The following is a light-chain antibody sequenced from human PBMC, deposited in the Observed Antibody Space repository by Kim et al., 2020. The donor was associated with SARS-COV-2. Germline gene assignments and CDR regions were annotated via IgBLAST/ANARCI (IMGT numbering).Light chain of an antibody. CDR1: QSIGSH. Sequence: DIQMTQFPSTLSASVGDRVTITCRASQSIGSHLAWYQQKPERAPKLLIYKASTLETGVPSRFSGSGSGTEFSLSISSLQPDDFATFYCQQYDSSPWTFGRGTKVDIK. CDR2: KAS. CDR3: QQYDSSPWT. V-gene: IGKV1-5*03. J-gene: IGKJ1*01.